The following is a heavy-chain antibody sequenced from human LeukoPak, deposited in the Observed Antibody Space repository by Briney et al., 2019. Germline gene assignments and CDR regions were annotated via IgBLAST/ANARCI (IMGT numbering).Heavy chain of an antibody. CDR1: GYTFTSYY. CDR2: INPSGGST. V-gene: IGHV1-46*01. J-gene: IGHJ5*02. Sequence: VASVKVSCKASGYTFTSYYMHWVRQAPGQGLEWMGIINPSGGSTSYAQKFQGRVTMTRDMSTSTVYMELSSLRSEDTAVYYCARGSWVTIFGVVTDSNWFDPWGQGTLVTVSS. D-gene: IGHD3-3*01. CDR3: ARGSWVTIFGVVTDSNWFDP.